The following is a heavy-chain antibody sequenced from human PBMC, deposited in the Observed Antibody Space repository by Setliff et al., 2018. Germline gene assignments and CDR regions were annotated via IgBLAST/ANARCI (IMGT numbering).Heavy chain of an antibody. CDR3: ASWGSYRNGHAFDI. D-gene: IGHD3-16*02. V-gene: IGHV4-34*01. CDR1: GGSFSGYY. Sequence: PSETLSLTCAVYGGSFSGYYWSWIRQPPGKGLEWIGEINHSGSTYYNPSLKSRVTISVDTSKNQFSLKLSSVTAADTAVYYCASWGSYRNGHAFDIWGQGTMVTVSS. CDR2: INHSGST. J-gene: IGHJ3*02.